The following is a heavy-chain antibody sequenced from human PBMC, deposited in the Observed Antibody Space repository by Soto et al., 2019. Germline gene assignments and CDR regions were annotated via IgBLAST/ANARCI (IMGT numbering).Heavy chain of an antibody. CDR1: GFTFSTYA. CDR3: AGRYCTNGVCYTNYNYYIDV. Sequence: EVQLLESGGGLVQPGGSLRLSCAASGFTFSTYAMSWVRQAPGKGLEWVSTITTSGGNTYYADSVQGRFTISRDNSKNTRHLQMNSLGAEDTAVYYCAGRYCTNGVCYTNYNYYIDVWGKGTTVTVSS. V-gene: IGHV3-23*01. CDR2: ITTSGGNT. J-gene: IGHJ6*03. D-gene: IGHD2-8*01.